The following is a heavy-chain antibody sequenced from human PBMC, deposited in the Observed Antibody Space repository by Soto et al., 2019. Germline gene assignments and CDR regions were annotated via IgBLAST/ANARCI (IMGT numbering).Heavy chain of an antibody. Sequence: ASAKVSCKASGYTFTSYGISWVRQAPGQGREWMGWISAYNGNTNYAQKLQGRVTMTTDTSTSTAYMELRSLIFDATAVYYCGGVGPFWRRYLAHYGMDLWAKGP. D-gene: IGHD3-3*01. CDR1: GYTFTSYG. V-gene: IGHV1-18*01. CDR2: ISAYNGNT. J-gene: IGHJ6*04. CDR3: GGVGPFWRRYLAHYGMDL.